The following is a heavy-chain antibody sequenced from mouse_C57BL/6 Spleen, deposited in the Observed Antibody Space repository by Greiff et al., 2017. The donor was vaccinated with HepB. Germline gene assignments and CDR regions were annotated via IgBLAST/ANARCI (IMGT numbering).Heavy chain of an antibody. CDR2: ISDGGGST. Sequence: EVQRVESGGGLVQPGGSLKLSCAASGFTFSDYYMYWIRQTPEKRLEWVAFISDGGGSTYYPDTVKGRFTISRDNAKNTLYLQMSRLKSEDTAMYYCVRQTNYVFDYWGQGTTLTVSS. J-gene: IGHJ2*01. CDR3: VRQTNYVFDY. V-gene: IGHV5-12*01. CDR1: GFTFSDYY. D-gene: IGHD5-5*01.